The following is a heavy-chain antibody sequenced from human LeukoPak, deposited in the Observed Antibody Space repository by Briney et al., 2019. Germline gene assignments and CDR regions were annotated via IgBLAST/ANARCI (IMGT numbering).Heavy chain of an antibody. D-gene: IGHD6-19*01. CDR2: TNPNSGGT. CDR1: GYTSTGYY. J-gene: IGHJ4*02. Sequence: ASVKVSCKASGYTSTGYYMHWVRQAPGQGLEWMGWTNPNSGGTNYAQKFQGRVTMTRDTSISTAYMELSRLRSDDTAVYYCARDLRSGWYGSTVDYWGQGTLVTVSS. CDR3: ARDLRSGWYGSTVDY. V-gene: IGHV1-2*02.